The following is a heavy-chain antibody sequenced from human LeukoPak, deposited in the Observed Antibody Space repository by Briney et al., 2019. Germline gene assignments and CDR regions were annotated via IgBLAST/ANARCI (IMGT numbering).Heavy chain of an antibody. V-gene: IGHV1-69*05. J-gene: IGHJ6*03. CDR2: IIPIFGTA. CDR1: GGTFSSYA. CDR3: ARGLPTRYCSSTSCYKINYYYYMDV. Sequence: SVKVSCKASGGTFSSYAISWVRQAPGQGLEWMGGIIPIFGTANCAQKFQGRVTIITDESTSTAYMELSSLRSEDTAVYYCARGLPTRYCSSTSCYKINYYYYMDVWGKGTTVTVSS. D-gene: IGHD2-2*02.